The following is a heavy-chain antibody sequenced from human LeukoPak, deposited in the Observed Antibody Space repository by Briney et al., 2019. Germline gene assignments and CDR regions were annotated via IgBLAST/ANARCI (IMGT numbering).Heavy chain of an antibody. Sequence: GGSLRLSCAASGFTFSSYGMHWVRQAPGKGLEWMAGTSYNGNIKYYADYVKGRFGISRDNSKNTLYLQMDSLRAEDTAVYYCAKGDNYYDSSGYYYVRALFDYWGQGTLVTVSS. CDR1: GFTFSSYG. V-gene: IGHV3-30*18. CDR2: TSYNGNIK. CDR3: AKGDNYYDSSGYYYVRALFDY. D-gene: IGHD3-22*01. J-gene: IGHJ4*02.